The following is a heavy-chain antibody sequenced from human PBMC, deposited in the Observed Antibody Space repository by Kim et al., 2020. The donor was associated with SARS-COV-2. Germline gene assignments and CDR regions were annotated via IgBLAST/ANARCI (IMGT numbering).Heavy chain of an antibody. CDR2: ISGSGYNT. D-gene: IGHD3-22*01. V-gene: IGHV3-23*01. Sequence: GGSLRLSCTASGFTFNSYAMSWVRQSPGNGLEWVSAISGSGYNTYYTDSVKGRFTISRDNSKNTLYLQMNSLRVEDTALYYCTKASGSYYFDDWGQGTLVTVSS. CDR3: TKASGSYYFDD. CDR1: GFTFNSYA. J-gene: IGHJ4*02.